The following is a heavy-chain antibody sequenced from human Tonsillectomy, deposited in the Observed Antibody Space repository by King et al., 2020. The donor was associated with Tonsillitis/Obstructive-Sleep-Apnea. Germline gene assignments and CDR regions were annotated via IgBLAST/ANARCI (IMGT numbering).Heavy chain of an antibody. V-gene: IGHV3-48*03. CDR2: ISSSGSTL. CDR3: ASAYSGSYYDYFDY. CDR1: GFTFSSYE. J-gene: IGHJ4*02. Sequence: QLVQSGGGLVQPGGSLRLSCAASGFTFSSYEMNWVRQAPGKGLEWVSYISSSGSTLYYADSVKGRFTISRDNAKNSLYLQMNSLRAEDTAVYYCASAYSGSYYDYFDYWGQGTLVTVSS. D-gene: IGHD1-26*01.